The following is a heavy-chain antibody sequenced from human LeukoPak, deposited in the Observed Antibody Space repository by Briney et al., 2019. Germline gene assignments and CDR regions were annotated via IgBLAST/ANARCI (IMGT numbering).Heavy chain of an antibody. D-gene: IGHD3-10*01. CDR2: ISYDGSNK. CDR3: AKGSYGSGSYYNEY. V-gene: IGHV3-30*18. CDR1: GFTFSSYG. Sequence: GRPLRLSCAASGFTFSSYGMHWVRQAPGKGLEWVAVISYDGSNKYYADSVKGRFTISRDNSKNTLYLQMNSLRAEDTAVYYCAKGSYGSGSYYNEYWGQGTLVTVSS. J-gene: IGHJ4*02.